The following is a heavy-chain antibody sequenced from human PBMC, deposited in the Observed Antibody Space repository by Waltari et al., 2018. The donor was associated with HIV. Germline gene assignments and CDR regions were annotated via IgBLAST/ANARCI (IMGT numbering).Heavy chain of an antibody. D-gene: IGHD3-22*01. J-gene: IGHJ4*02. V-gene: IGHV3-30*02. CDR3: AKGWDSSGYTLDY. Sequence: QVQLVESGGGVVQPGGSLRLSCAASGFTFSSYGMPWVRQAPGKGLEWVAFIRYDGSNKYYADSVKGRFTISRDNSKNTLYLQMNSLRAEDTAVYYCAKGWDSSGYTLDYWGQGTLVTVSS. CDR2: IRYDGSNK. CDR1: GFTFSSYG.